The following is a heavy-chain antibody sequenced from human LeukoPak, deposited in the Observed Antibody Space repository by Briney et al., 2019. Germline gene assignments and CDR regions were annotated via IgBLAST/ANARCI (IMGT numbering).Heavy chain of an antibody. V-gene: IGHV3-30*02. CDR2: IRYDGSNK. CDR1: GFTFSSYG. D-gene: IGHD3-22*01. J-gene: IGHJ4*02. Sequence: PGGSLRLSCAASGFTFSSYGMHWVRQAPGKGLEWVAFIRYDGSNKYYADSVKGRFTISRDNSKNTLYLQMNSLRAEDTAVYYCAKVLVVKSEYYFDYWGQGTLVTVSS. CDR3: AKVLVVKSEYYFDY.